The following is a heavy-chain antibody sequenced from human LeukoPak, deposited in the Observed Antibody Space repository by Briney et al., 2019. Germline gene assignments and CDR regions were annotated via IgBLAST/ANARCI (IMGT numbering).Heavy chain of an antibody. J-gene: IGHJ4*02. CDR1: GFTFSHFG. CDR2: VSGSDGST. V-gene: IGHV3-23*01. CDR3: AKGWAGFDQ. Sequence: GGSLRLSCAASGFTFSHFGMSWVRQAPGKGLEWVSGVSGSDGSTDYADSVKGRFTISRDNSKNTLYLQMNSLRAEDTAVYYCAKGWAGFDQWGQGILVTVSS. D-gene: IGHD1-26*01.